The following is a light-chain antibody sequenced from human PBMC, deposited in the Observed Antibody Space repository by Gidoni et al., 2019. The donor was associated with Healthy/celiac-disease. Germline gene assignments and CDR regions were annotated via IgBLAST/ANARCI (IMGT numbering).Light chain of an antibody. CDR1: QSLSSD. CDR3: QQRSNWPRT. V-gene: IGKV3-11*01. CDR2: DAS. J-gene: IGKJ1*01. Sequence: EFVLTQSPATLSLSPGERATLSCGASQSLSSDLAWYQQKHGQAPRLLIYDASNGATGIPARFSGSGSGTDFTLTISSLEPEDFAVYYCQQRSNWPRTFXQXTKLEFK.